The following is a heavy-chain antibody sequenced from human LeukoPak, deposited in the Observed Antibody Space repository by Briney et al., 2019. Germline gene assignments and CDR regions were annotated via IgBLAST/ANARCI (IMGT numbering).Heavy chain of an antibody. CDR2: ISSSSSYI. CDR1: GFTFSSYS. V-gene: IGHV3-21*01. J-gene: IGHJ4*02. CDR3: ARDGTPQEVRFLEWSKYYDY. Sequence: GGSLRLSCAASGFTFSSYSMNWVRQAPGKGLEWVSSISSSSSYIYYADSVKGRFTISRDNAKNSLYLQMNSLRAEDTAVYYCARDGTPQEVRFLEWSKYYDYWGQGTLVTVSS. D-gene: IGHD3-3*01.